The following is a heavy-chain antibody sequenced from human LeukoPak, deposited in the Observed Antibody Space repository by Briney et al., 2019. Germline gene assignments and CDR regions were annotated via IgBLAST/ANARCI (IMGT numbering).Heavy chain of an antibody. D-gene: IGHD3-10*01. CDR2: ISGSGGST. Sequence: PGGSLRLSCAASGFTFSSYAMSWVRQAPGKGLEWVSAISGSGGSTYYADSVKGRFTISRDNSKNTLYLQMNSLRAEDTAVYYCAKEIRGVMLPYYYYGMDVWGQGTTVTVSS. V-gene: IGHV3-23*01. J-gene: IGHJ6*02. CDR3: AKEIRGVMLPYYYYGMDV. CDR1: GFTFSSYA.